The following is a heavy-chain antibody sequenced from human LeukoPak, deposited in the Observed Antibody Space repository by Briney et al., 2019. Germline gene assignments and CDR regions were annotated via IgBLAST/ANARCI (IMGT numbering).Heavy chain of an antibody. CDR2: ITSDGSST. V-gene: IGHV3-74*01. CDR3: ARDLGDGTPFDY. J-gene: IGHJ4*02. D-gene: IGHD1-7*01. Sequence: GGSLRLSCAASGFTFSSFWMHWVRQPPGNGLVWVSRITSDGSSTRSADSVKGRFTTSRGNAKNTLYLQLNSLRVEDTATYFCARDLGDGTPFDYWGQGTLVTVSS. CDR1: GFTFSSFW.